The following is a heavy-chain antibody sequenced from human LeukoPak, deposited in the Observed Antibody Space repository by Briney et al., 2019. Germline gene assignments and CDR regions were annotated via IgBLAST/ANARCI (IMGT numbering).Heavy chain of an antibody. Sequence: GGSLRLSCAASGFTFSSYSMNWVRQAPGKGLEWVSSISSSSSYIYYADSVKGRFTISRDNAKNSLYLQMNSLRAEDTALYHCARGGGVVTPYYYYYMDVWGKGTTVTISS. D-gene: IGHD4-23*01. CDR3: ARGGGVVTPYYYYYMDV. J-gene: IGHJ6*03. CDR2: ISSSSSYI. CDR1: GFTFSSYS. V-gene: IGHV3-21*04.